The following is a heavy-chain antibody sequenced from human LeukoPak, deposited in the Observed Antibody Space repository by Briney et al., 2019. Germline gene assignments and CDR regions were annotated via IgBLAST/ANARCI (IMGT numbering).Heavy chain of an antibody. D-gene: IGHD2-15*01. Sequence: GESLKISCKGSGYSFTSYWIGWVRQMPGKGLEWMGIIYPGDSDTRYSPSVQGQVTISADKSISTAYLQWSSLKASDTAMYYCARLKGYCSGGSCDAFDIWGQGTMVTVSS. CDR1: GYSFTSYW. J-gene: IGHJ3*02. CDR3: ARLKGYCSGGSCDAFDI. V-gene: IGHV5-51*01. CDR2: IYPGDSDT.